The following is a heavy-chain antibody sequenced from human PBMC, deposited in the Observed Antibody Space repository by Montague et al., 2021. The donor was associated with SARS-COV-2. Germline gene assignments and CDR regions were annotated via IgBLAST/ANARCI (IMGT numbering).Heavy chain of an antibody. Sequence: SKTLSLTCTVSGGSISSSSYYWGWIRQPPGKGLEWIGSIYYSGSTYYNPSLKSRVTISVDTSKNQFSLKLSSVTAADTAVYYCARIRIGVWGSYRYFDYLGQGTLVTVSS. CDR1: GGSISSSSYY. CDR3: ARIRIGVWGSYRYFDY. V-gene: IGHV4-39*01. D-gene: IGHD3-16*02. CDR2: IYYSGST. J-gene: IGHJ4*02.